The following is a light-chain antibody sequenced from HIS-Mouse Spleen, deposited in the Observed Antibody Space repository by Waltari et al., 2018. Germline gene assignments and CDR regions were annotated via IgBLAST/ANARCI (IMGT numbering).Light chain of an antibody. CDR3: NAWDSSSDHYV. Sequence: SSVLTQQPSVSVAPGQTARITCRGNNLRSKSVNWYQQKPGQAPVLVVYGNSDRPSGIPDRFSGSSSGNTATLTISGVEAEDEADYYCNAWDSSSDHYVFGTGTKLTVL. J-gene: IGLJ1*01. CDR1: NLRSKS. V-gene: IGLV3-21*02. CDR2: GNS.